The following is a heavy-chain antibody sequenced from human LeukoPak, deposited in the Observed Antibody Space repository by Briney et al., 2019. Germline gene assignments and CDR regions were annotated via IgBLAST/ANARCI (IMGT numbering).Heavy chain of an antibody. V-gene: IGHV4-34*01. Sequence: SETLSLTCAVYGGSFSGYYWSWIRQPPGKGLEWIGEINHSGSTNYNPSLKSRVTISVDTSKNQFSLKLSSVIAADTAVYYCARGVTLGGAHYWGQGTLVTVSS. CDR1: GGSFSGYY. CDR2: INHSGST. D-gene: IGHD2-21*02. J-gene: IGHJ4*02. CDR3: ARGVTLGGAHY.